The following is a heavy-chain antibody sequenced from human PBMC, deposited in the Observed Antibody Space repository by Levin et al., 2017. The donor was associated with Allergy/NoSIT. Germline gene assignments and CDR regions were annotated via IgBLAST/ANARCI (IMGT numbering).Heavy chain of an antibody. D-gene: IGHD1-14*01. CDR2: IYHDGST. CDR1: GGSVSSNNW. CDR3: ARAPEEVGSPRALYFDY. V-gene: IGHV4-4*02. J-gene: IGHJ4*02. Sequence: GSLRLSCAVSGGSVSSNNWWSWVRQPPGKGLEWIGEIYHDGSTNYIPSLKSRVSISADKSKNQFSLKLTSVTAADTAVYYCARAPEEVGSPRALYFDYWGQGTLVTVSS.